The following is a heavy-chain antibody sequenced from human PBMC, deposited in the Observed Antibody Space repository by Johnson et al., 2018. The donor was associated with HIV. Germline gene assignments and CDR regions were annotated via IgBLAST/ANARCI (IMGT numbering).Heavy chain of an antibody. J-gene: IGHJ3*02. Sequence: VQLVESGGGVVRPGESLRLSCAGSGFTFDEYGMSWVRQVAGKGLEWVSGINWNGGRSGHVDSVKGRFTISRDNSKNTLYLQMNSLRAEDTAVYYCANGNPARDYVEDDAFDIWCQGTMVTVSS. D-gene: IGHD4-17*01. CDR2: INWNGGRS. V-gene: IGHV3-20*04. CDR1: GFTFDEYG. CDR3: ANGNPARDYVEDDAFDI.